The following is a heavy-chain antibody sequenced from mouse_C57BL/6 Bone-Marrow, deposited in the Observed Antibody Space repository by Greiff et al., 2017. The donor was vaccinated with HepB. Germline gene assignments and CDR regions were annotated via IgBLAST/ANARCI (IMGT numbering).Heavy chain of an antibody. CDR1: GFTFSSYT. Sequence: DVKLVESGGGLVKPGGSLKLSCAASGFTFSSYTMSWVRQTPEKRLEWVATISGGGGNTYYPDSVKGRFTISRDNAKNTLYLQMSSLRAEDTALYYCARRDYGSWFAYWGQGTLVTVSA. CDR2: ISGGGGNT. CDR3: ARRDYGSWFAY. V-gene: IGHV5-9*01. D-gene: IGHD2-2*01. J-gene: IGHJ3*01.